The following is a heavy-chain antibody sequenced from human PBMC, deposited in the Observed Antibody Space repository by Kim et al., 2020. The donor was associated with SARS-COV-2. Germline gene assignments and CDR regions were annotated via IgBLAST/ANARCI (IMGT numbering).Heavy chain of an antibody. V-gene: IGHV3-11*01. CDR3: ARDVPHNAITMPA. D-gene: IGHD3-10*01. Sequence: GGSLRLSCAASGFTFTDYFMSWIRQAPGKGLEWVAYISGSGDSIYYTDSVKGRFTISRDNAKDSLYLQMNNLRAEDTAMYYCARDVPHNAITMPAWGQGT. CDR2: ISGSGDSI. CDR1: GFTFTDYF. J-gene: IGHJ1*01.